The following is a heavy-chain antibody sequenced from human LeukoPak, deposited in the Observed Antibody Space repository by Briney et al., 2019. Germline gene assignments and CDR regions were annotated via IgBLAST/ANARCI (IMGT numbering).Heavy chain of an antibody. CDR1: GYSFTSHY. V-gene: IGHV1-46*01. D-gene: IGHD3-10*01. Sequence: ASVKVSCKASGYSFTSHYMHWVRQAPGQGLEWLGLINPSGSSTLYAQKFQGRVTMTRDMSTTTDYMELSSLRSEDTAVYYCARDSGWFDPWGQGTLVTVSS. CDR2: INPSGSST. CDR3: ARDSGWFDP. J-gene: IGHJ5*02.